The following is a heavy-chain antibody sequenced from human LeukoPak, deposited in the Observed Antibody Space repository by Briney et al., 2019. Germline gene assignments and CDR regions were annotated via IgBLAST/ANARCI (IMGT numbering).Heavy chain of an antibody. D-gene: IGHD2-15*01. J-gene: IGHJ5*02. CDR3: ARDRSYCSGGSCYPQYNWFDP. CDR1: GYTFTSYG. Sequence: ASVKVSCKASGYTFTSYGISWVRQAPGQGLEWMGWISAYNGNTNYAQKLQGRVTMTTDTSTSTAYMELSSLRSEDTAVYYCARDRSYCSGGSCYPQYNWFDPWGQGTLVTVSS. V-gene: IGHV1-18*01. CDR2: ISAYNGNT.